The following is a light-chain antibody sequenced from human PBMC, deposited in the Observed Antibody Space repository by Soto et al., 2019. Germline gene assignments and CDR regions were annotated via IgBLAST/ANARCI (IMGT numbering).Light chain of an antibody. J-gene: IGLJ2*01. CDR1: SSDVGVYNY. V-gene: IGLV2-8*01. Sequence: QSALTQPPSASGSPGQSGTISCTGSSSDVGVYNYVSWYQQHPGKAPKLRIYEVSKRPSGVPDRLYGSKSGNTASLTVSRLQAEDEAAYYCSSYGGSNTVVFGGGTKLTVL. CDR2: EVS. CDR3: SSYGGSNTVV.